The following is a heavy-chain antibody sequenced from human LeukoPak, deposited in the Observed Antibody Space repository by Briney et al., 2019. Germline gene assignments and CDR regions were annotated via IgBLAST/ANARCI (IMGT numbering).Heavy chain of an antibody. CDR2: INDSGSP. J-gene: IGHJ4*02. D-gene: IGHD3-16*01. CDR3: ARGPHPHWPLGQF. Sequence: SETLSLTCEVNGGSFDDYHWTWIRQTPGKGLEWIGEINDSGSPLYSPSLRSRLTISVDTSKNQFSMTLTSVTVADTAVYYCARGPHPHWPLGQFWGQGSRVTVSS. V-gene: IGHV4-34*01. CDR1: GGSFDDYH.